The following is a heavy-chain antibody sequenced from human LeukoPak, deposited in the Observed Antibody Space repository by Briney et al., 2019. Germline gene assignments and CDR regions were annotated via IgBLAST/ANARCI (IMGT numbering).Heavy chain of an antibody. J-gene: IGHJ5*02. CDR2: IIPIFGTA. V-gene: IGHV1-69*13. D-gene: IGHD3-16*01. Sequence: SVKVSCKASGGTFSSYAISWVRQAPGQGLEWMGGIIPIFGTANYAQKFQGRVTITADESTKTVYMELSGLRSEDTATYYCAIEGGTFNWFDPWGQGTLLTVSA. CDR3: AIEGGTFNWFDP. CDR1: GGTFSSYA.